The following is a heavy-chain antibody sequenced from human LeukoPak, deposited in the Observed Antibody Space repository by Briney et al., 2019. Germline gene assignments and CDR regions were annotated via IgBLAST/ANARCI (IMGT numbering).Heavy chain of an antibody. V-gene: IGHV4-61*02. D-gene: IGHD3-3*01. CDR1: GDSIRSNNYY. Sequence: SETLSLTCSVSGDSIRSNNYYWTWVRQPAGKGLEWIGRIYTSGSTLYSPSLQSRVTISIDQSKNQFSLRLTSVTAADTAVYYCASRSTNGTIFGVVIIPVLNWLDPWGQGTLVTVSS. J-gene: IGHJ5*02. CDR3: ASRSTNGTIFGVVIIPVLNWLDP. CDR2: IYTSGST.